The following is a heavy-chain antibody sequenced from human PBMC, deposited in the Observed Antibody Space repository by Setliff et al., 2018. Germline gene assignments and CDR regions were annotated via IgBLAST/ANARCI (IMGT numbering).Heavy chain of an antibody. V-gene: IGHV1-18*01. J-gene: IGHJ6*01. CDR3: ARERAYDGLNYYGMDV. D-gene: IGHD3-22*01. CDR2: ISADNGHT. Sequence: ASVKVSCKTSGYSFTSYGISWVRQAPGQGLEWMGWISADNGHTNIVKNFQGRVTMTTDTTTSTAYMELRSLRFDDTAVYYCARERAYDGLNYYGMDVWGQGTTVTVLL. CDR1: GYSFTSYG.